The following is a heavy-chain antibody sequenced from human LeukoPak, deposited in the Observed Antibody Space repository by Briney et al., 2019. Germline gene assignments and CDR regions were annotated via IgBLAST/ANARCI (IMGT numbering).Heavy chain of an antibody. V-gene: IGHV1-8*03. D-gene: IGHD2-15*01. CDR1: GYTFTSLD. Sequence: ASVKVSCKASGYTFTSLDINWVRQATGQGLEWMGWINPNSGNRGYAQQFQGRVTITRDTSIRTAYMELTSLRSEDTAVYYCARVDGSPDYWGQGTLVTVSS. J-gene: IGHJ4*02. CDR3: ARVDGSPDY. CDR2: INPNSGNR.